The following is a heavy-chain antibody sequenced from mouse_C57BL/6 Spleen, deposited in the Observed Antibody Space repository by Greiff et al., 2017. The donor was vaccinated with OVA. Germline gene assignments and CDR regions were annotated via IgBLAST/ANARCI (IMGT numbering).Heavy chain of an antibody. J-gene: IGHJ4*01. CDR2: ISDGGSYT. D-gene: IGHD2-5*01. Sequence: EVQRVESGGGLVKPGGSLKLSCAASGFTFSSYAMSWVRQTPEKRLEWVANISDGGSYTYYPDNVKGRFTISRDNAKNNLYLQMSHLKSEDTAMYYCAREEDYSNYDYYAMDYWGQGTSVTVSS. CDR3: AREEDYSNYDYYAMDY. CDR1: GFTFSSYA. V-gene: IGHV5-4*01.